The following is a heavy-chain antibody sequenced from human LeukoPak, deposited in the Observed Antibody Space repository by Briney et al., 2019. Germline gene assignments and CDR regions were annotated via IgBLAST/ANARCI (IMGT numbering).Heavy chain of an antibody. J-gene: IGHJ4*02. CDR3: ARHGSDWSFDY. CDR1: GGSTTGYY. V-gene: IGHV4-4*07. Sequence: SETLSLTCTVSGGSTTGYYWNWIQQPAGQGLEWLGRVYSSGVGNYNPSLTSRVTMSVDTSKNQFSLKLTSLTAADTAVYYCARHGSDWSFDYWGQGTPVTVSS. CDR2: VYSSGVG. D-gene: IGHD6-19*01.